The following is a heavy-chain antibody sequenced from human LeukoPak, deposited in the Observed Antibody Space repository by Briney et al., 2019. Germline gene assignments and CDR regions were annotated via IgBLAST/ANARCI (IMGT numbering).Heavy chain of an antibody. V-gene: IGHV4-39*07. J-gene: IGHJ5*02. CDR3: ARQFYTATVLFWFDL. CDR2: IYYSGST. CDR1: GGSISSSSYY. Sequence: PSETLSLTCTVPGGSISSSSYYWGWIRQPPGKGLEWIGSIYYSGSTYYNPSLKSRVTISVDTSKNQFSLKLSSVTAADTAVYYCARQFYTATVLFWFDLWGQGTLVTVSS. D-gene: IGHD3-10*01.